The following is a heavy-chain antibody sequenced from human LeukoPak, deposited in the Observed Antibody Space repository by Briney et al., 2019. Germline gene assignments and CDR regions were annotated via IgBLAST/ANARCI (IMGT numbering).Heavy chain of an antibody. D-gene: IGHD3-16*02. J-gene: IGHJ4*02. V-gene: IGHV3-33*01. Sequence: GGSLRLSCAASGFSFSIYGMHWVRQAPGKGLEWVALIWYDESNKYYADSVKGRFTISRDNSKNTLYLQMNSLRAEDTAVYYCARDYVWGSDRYTDYWGQGTLVTVSS. CDR2: IWYDESNK. CDR3: ARDYVWGSDRYTDY. CDR1: GFSFSIYG.